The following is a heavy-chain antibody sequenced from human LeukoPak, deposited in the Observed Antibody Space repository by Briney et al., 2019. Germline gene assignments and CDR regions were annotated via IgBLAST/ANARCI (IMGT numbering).Heavy chain of an antibody. D-gene: IGHD5-12*01. CDR2: ITTSDGNT. V-gene: IGHV3-23*01. CDR3: ARGLPGGYSGYDYVDYYGMDV. CDR1: GFTFSNYA. Sequence: GGSLRLSCAASGFTFSNYAMSWVRQAPGKGLEWVSTITTSDGNTYYADSVKGRFSISRDNAKNSLYLQLNSLRAEDTAVYYCARGLPGGYSGYDYVDYYGMDVWGQGTTVTVSS. J-gene: IGHJ6*02.